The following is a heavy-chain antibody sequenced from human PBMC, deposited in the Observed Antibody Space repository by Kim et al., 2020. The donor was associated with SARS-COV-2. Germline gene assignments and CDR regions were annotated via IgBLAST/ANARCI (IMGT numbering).Heavy chain of an antibody. V-gene: IGHV4-34*01. Sequence: SETLSITCAVYGGSFSGYYWSWIRQPPGKGLEWIGEINHSGSTNYNPSLKSRVTISVDTSKNQFSLTLSSVTAAATAVYYCARGPLTWTYYYGSGSYYKGGYFDYWGQGTLVTVAS. J-gene: IGHJ4*02. CDR1: GGSFSGYY. CDR3: ARGPLTWTYYYGSGSYYKGGYFDY. CDR2: INHSGST. D-gene: IGHD3-10*01.